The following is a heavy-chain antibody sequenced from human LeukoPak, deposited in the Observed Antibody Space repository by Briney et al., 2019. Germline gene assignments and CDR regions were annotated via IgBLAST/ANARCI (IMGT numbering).Heavy chain of an antibody. CDR3: ARAFGVLGGLNWFDP. CDR2: MNPNSGNT. J-gene: IGHJ5*02. V-gene: IGHV1-8*02. CDR1: GYTFTSYG. D-gene: IGHD3-10*01. Sequence: ASVKVSCKASGYTFTSYGISWVRQAPGQGLEWMGWMNPNSGNTGYAQKFQGRVTMTEDTSTDTAYMELSSLRSEDTAVYYCARAFGVLGGLNWFDPWGQGTLVTVSS.